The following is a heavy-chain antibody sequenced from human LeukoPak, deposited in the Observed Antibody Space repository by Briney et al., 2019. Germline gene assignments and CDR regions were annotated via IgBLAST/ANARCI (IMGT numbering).Heavy chain of an antibody. D-gene: IGHD2-2*01. CDR1: GYTFTNYW. V-gene: IGHV5-51*01. Sequence: GGSLKISCKGSGYTFTNYWIGWVRPMPGTGLEWMGVISPGDSETKYSPSFQGQVTISADKSITTTYLQWSSLEASDTAIYYCARGKGSCSATSCPIFDYWGQGTLVSVSS. CDR3: ARGKGSCSATSCPIFDY. J-gene: IGHJ4*02. CDR2: ISPGDSET.